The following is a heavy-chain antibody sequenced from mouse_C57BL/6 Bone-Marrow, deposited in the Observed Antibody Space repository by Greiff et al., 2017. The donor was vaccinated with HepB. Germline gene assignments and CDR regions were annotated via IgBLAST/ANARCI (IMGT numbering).Heavy chain of an antibody. CDR2: IYPRSGNT. CDR1: GYTFTSYG. J-gene: IGHJ3*01. Sequence: QVQLQQSGAELARPGASVKLSCKASGYTFTSYGISWVKQRTGQGLEWIGEIYPRSGNTYYNEKFKGKATLTADKSSSTAYMELRSLTSEDSAVYFGARSRTTVVAPFAYWGQGTLVTVSA. V-gene: IGHV1-81*01. CDR3: ARSRTTVVAPFAY. D-gene: IGHD1-1*01.